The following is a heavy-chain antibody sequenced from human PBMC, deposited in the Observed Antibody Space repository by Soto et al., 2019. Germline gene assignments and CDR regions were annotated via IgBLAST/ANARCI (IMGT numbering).Heavy chain of an antibody. J-gene: IGHJ4*02. Sequence: PGGSLRLSCAASGFTFSSYSMNWVRQAPGKGLEWVSSISSSSSYKYYADSVKGRFTISRDNAKNSLYLQMNSLRAEDTAVYYCARDTTWYSWLDDYWGLGTLVIVSS. CDR1: GFTFSSYS. CDR2: ISSSSSYK. V-gene: IGHV3-21*01. D-gene: IGHD1-20*01. CDR3: ARDTTWYSWLDDY.